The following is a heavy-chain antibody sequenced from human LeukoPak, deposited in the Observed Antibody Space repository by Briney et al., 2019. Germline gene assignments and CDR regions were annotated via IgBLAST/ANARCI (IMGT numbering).Heavy chain of an antibody. CDR3: ARSDNSDGHFDF. CDR1: GYRFSIYW. Sequence: GESLKISCEGSGYRFSIYWIGWVRQMPGEGLEWMGIIYPGDSDTIYSPSFQDQVTISADESITTAYLQWSSLKASDTAMYFCARSDNSDGHFDFWGQGTLVTVSS. J-gene: IGHJ4*02. V-gene: IGHV5-51*01. D-gene: IGHD1-1*01. CDR2: IYPGDSDT.